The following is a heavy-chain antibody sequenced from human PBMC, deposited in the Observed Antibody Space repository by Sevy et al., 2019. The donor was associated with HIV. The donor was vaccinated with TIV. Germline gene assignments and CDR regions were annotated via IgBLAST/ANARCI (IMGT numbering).Heavy chain of an antibody. J-gene: IGHJ6*02. Sequence: GGSLRLSCAASGFTFSSYWMSWVRQAPGKGLEWVANIKQDGSEKYYVYSVKGRFTISRDNAKNSLYLQMNSLRAEDTAVYYCARHVGRGYDFWSGYPYYYYYGMDVWGQGTTVTVSS. D-gene: IGHD3-3*01. CDR1: GFTFSSYW. V-gene: IGHV3-7*01. CDR2: IKQDGSEK. CDR3: ARHVGRGYDFWSGYPYYYYYGMDV.